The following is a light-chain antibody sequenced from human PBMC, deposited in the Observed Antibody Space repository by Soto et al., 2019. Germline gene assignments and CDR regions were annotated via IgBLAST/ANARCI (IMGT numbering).Light chain of an antibody. CDR3: QQCGSSPWT. CDR1: QSVSSY. CDR2: GAF. J-gene: IGKJ1*01. V-gene: IGKV3-20*01. Sequence: EVVLTQSPGTLSLSPGERATLSCRASQSVSSYLAWYQQKPGQAPRLLIYGAFTRATGIPARFSGGGSGTDFTLTISRLEPEDFAVYYCQQCGSSPWTFGQGTKVDNK.